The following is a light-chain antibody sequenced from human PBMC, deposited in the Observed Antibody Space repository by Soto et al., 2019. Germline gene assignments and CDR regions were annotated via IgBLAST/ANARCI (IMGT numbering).Light chain of an antibody. J-gene: IGLJ2*01. CDR2: EVS. CDR1: SSDVGGYNY. CDR3: SSYAGSNNPVV. V-gene: IGLV2-8*01. Sequence: QSVLTQPPSASGSPGQSVTISCTGTSSDVGGYNYVSWYQQPPGKAPKLMIYEVSKRPSGVPDRFSGSKSGNTASLTVSGLQAEDEADYYCSSYAGSNNPVVFGGGTKLTVL.